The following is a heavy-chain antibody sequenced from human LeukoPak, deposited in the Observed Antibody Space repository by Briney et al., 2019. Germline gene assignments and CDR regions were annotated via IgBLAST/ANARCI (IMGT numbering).Heavy chain of an antibody. CDR2: MKWDGSEK. V-gene: IGHV3-7*01. J-gene: IGHJ3*01. D-gene: IGHD3-16*01. CDR1: GFTFSTYW. CDR3: ARPAYTAAYDL. Sequence: PGGSLRLSCVAPGFTFSTYWMTWVRQAPGKGLEWAANMKWDGSEKHYVDSVKGRFTISRDNAKSSLYLQMNGLRAEDTAVYYCARPAYTAAYDLWGQGTLVTVSS.